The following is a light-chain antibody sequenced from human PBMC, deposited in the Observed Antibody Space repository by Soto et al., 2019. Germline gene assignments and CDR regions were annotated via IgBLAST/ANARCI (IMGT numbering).Light chain of an antibody. CDR3: QQYGNSPLT. CDR1: QSVAGNF. CDR2: AAS. J-gene: IGKJ3*01. V-gene: IGKV3-20*01. Sequence: EIVLTQSPGTLSLSPGERATLSCTASQSVAGNFLAWYQQRPGQAPRLLISAASSRATAIPDRFSGSGSGTEFTLTISSLAPDDSAVYFCQQYGNSPLTFGPGTKLNIK.